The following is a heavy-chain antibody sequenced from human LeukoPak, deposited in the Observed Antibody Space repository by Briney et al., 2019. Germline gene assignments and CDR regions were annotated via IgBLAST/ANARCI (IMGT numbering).Heavy chain of an antibody. J-gene: IGHJ6*03. D-gene: IGHD6-13*01. CDR2: IYYSGST. CDR1: GGSISSSSYY. Sequence: PSETLSLTCTVSGGSISSSSYYWGWIRQPPGKGLEWIGSIYYSGSTYYNPSLKSRVTISVDTSKNQFSLKLGSVTAADTAVYYCALGNSSSWYPLYYYYYYMDVWGKGTTVTVSS. CDR3: ALGNSSSWYPLYYYYYYMDV. V-gene: IGHV4-39*07.